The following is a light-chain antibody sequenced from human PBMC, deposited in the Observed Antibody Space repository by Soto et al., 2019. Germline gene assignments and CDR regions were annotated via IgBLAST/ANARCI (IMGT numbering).Light chain of an antibody. CDR1: QSVSSSY. V-gene: IGKV3-20*01. CDR3: QQYGSSPPIT. Sequence: EIVLTQSPGTLSLSAWERSTLCFMSFQSVSSSYLAWYQQKPGQAPRLLIYGASSRATGIPDRFSGSGSGTDFTLTISRLEPEDVAVYYCQQYGSSPPITFGQGTRLEIK. J-gene: IGKJ5*01. CDR2: GAS.